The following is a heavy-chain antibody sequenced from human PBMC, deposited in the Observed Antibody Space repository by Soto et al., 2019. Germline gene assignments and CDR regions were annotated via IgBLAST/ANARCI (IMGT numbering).Heavy chain of an antibody. CDR2: IIPIIGIA. CDR1: GGTFSSYT. V-gene: IGHV1-69*02. CDR3: PPYPMTTVTTSWFDP. Sequence: KFPQASVKVSCKASGGTFSSYTISWVRQAPGQGLEWMGRIIPIIGIANYAQKFQGRVTITAEKSTSTAYMELSSLRSEDTAVYYCPPYPMTTVTTSWFDPWGQGTRVTVSS. J-gene: IGHJ5*02. D-gene: IGHD4-17*01.